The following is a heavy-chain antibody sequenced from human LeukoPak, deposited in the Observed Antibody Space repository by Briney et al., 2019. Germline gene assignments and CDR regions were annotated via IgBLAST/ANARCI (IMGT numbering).Heavy chain of an antibody. CDR3: AKDLRYYGSGSRPPVPFDY. CDR2: IRYDGSNK. Sequence: GGSLRLSCAASGFTFSSYGMHWVRQAPGKGLEWVAFIRYDGSNKYYADSVKGRFTISRDNSKNTLYLQMNSLRAEDTAVYYCAKDLRYYGSGSRPPVPFDYWGQGTLVTVSS. J-gene: IGHJ4*02. D-gene: IGHD3-10*01. V-gene: IGHV3-30*02. CDR1: GFTFSSYG.